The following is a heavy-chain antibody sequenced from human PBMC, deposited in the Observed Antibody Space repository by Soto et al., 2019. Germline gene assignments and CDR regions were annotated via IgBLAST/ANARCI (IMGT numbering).Heavy chain of an antibody. CDR1: GYTFTSYY. CDR2: INPSGGST. CDR3: ARGGEIQLWSYYYYYGMDV. J-gene: IGHJ6*02. V-gene: IGHV1-46*03. D-gene: IGHD5-18*01. Sequence: QVQLVQSGAEVKKPGASVKVSCKASGYTFTSYYMHWVRQAPGQGLEWMGIINPSGGSTSYAQKFQGRVTMTRDTSTSTVYMELSSLRSEDTAVYYCARGGEIQLWSYYYYYGMDVWGQGTTVTVSS.